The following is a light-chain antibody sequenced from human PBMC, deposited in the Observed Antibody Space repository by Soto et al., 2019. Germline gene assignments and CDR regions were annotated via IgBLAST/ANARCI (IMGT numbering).Light chain of an antibody. V-gene: IGKV1-9*01. Sequence: IQLLQSPSSLSASVGESSTITCRASQGITSYLAWYQQNPGKAPNLLIYGASTLQSGVPSRFSGSGSGTDFTLTINSLQAEDFATYYCTQTRSYPSTVGGGTKVDI. CDR1: QGITSY. CDR3: TQTRSYPST. J-gene: IGKJ4*01. CDR2: GAS.